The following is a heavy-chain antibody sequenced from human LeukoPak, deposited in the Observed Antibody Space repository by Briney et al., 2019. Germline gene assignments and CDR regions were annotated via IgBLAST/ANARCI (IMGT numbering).Heavy chain of an antibody. CDR1: GFSFSRFG. D-gene: IGHD4-17*01. Sequence: GGSLRLSCAASGFSFSRFGMHWVRQAPGKGLEWVTSIRYDGSRKHYTDSVKGRFTISRDNSKNTLYLQMNSLRDEDTAVYYCAKDYGDFGDSSSYLDHWGQGTLVTVSS. CDR2: IRYDGSRK. V-gene: IGHV3-30*02. J-gene: IGHJ4*02. CDR3: AKDYGDFGDSSSYLDH.